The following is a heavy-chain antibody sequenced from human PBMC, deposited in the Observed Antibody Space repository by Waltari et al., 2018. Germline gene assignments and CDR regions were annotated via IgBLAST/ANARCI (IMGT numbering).Heavy chain of an antibody. Sequence: QVQLQQWGAGLLKPSETLSLTCAVYGGSFSGYSWSWIRQPPGKGLEWIGEINHSGSTNYNPSLKSRVTISVDTSKNQFSLKLSSVTAADTAVYYCARGGGYCSGGSCYSSWFDPWGQGTLVTVSS. CDR1: GGSFSGYS. CDR3: ARGGGYCSGGSCYSSWFDP. J-gene: IGHJ5*02. CDR2: INHSGST. D-gene: IGHD2-15*01. V-gene: IGHV4-34*01.